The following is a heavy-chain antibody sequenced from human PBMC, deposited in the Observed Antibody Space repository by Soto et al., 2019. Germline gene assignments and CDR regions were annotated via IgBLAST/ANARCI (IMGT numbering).Heavy chain of an antibody. D-gene: IGHD6-13*01. J-gene: IGHJ5*02. Sequence: GGSLRLSCAASGFTFSSYSMNWVRQAPGRGLEWVSYISSSSSTIYYADSVKGRFTISRDNAKNSLYLQMNSLRAEDTAVYYCARHPERIAQIGWFDPWGQGTQVTVSS. CDR2: ISSSSSTI. V-gene: IGHV3-48*01. CDR3: ARHPERIAQIGWFDP. CDR1: GFTFSSYS.